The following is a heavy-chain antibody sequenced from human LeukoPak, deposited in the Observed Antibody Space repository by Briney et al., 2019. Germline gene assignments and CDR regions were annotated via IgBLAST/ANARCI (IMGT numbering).Heavy chain of an antibody. J-gene: IGHJ5*01. V-gene: IGHV4-39*01. D-gene: IGHD2-15*01. CDR1: GGSISSSYHF. CDR3: ARGFSALVGSGNWFDS. CDR2: LYYTGSA. Sequence: SETLSLTCTVSGGSISSSYHFWGWIRQSPGKGLEWIGSLYYTGSAYYNPSLKSRVTIFVDTSKNQFSLRVTSVTAADTYVYYCARGFSALVGSGNWFDSWGQGTLVTVSS.